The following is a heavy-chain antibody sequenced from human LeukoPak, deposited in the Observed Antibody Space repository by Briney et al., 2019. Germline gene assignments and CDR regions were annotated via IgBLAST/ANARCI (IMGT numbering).Heavy chain of an antibody. CDR2: IYYSGST. CDR3: ARGRRKSKWLLGQIDAFDI. Sequence: PSETLSLTCTVSGGSISSYYWSWIRQPPGKGLEWIGYIYYSGSTDYNPSLKSRVTISVDTSKNQFSLKLSSVTAADTAVYYCARGRRKSKWLLGQIDAFDIWGQGTMVTVSS. J-gene: IGHJ3*02. D-gene: IGHD3-22*01. V-gene: IGHV4-59*12. CDR1: GGSISSYY.